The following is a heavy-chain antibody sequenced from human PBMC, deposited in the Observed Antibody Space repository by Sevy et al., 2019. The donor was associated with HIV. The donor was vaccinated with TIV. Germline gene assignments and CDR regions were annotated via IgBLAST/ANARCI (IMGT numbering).Heavy chain of an antibody. CDR3: ARVMELTYSNSWYYDY. D-gene: IGHD6-13*01. J-gene: IGHJ4*02. CDR1: GFTFSDYY. V-gene: IGHV3-11*06. CDR2: ISSSSSYT. Sequence: GGSLRLSCAASGFTFSDYYMSWIRQAPGKGLEWVSYISSSSSYTNYADSVKGRFTISRDNAKNSLYLQMNSLRAEDTAVYYCARVMELTYSNSWYYDYWGQGTLVTVSS.